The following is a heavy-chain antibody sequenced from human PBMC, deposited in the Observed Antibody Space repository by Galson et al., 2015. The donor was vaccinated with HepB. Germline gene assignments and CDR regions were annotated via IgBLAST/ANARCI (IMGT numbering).Heavy chain of an antibody. D-gene: IGHD2-2*01. Sequence: SLRLSCAASGFTFSSYAMHWVRQAPGKGLEWVAVISYDGSNKYYADSVKGRFTISRDNPKNTLYLQMNSLRAEDTAVYYCARDWGYIVVVPAASNYFDYWGQGTL. CDR1: GFTFSSYA. CDR2: ISYDGSNK. J-gene: IGHJ4*02. V-gene: IGHV3-30-3*01. CDR3: ARDWGYIVVVPAASNYFDY.